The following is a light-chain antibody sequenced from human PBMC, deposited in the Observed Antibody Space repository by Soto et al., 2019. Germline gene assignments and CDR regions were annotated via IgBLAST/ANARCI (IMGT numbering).Light chain of an antibody. V-gene: IGKV3-20*01. CDR3: QQYVSSPWA. J-gene: IGKJ1*01. Sequence: EIVLTQSPGTLSLSPGERATLSCRASQSVSSSYLAWYQQKPGQAPRLLIYGASSRATGIPDRFSGSESGTDFTLTISRLEPEDFAVYYCQQYVSSPWAFGQGTKV. CDR2: GAS. CDR1: QSVSSSY.